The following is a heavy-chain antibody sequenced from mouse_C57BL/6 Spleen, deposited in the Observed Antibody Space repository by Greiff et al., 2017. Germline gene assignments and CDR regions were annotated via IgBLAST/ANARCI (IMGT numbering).Heavy chain of an antibody. D-gene: IGHD2-5*01. CDR3: TGYSNPFYYAMDY. Sequence: EVTLVESGGGLVQPGGSMKLSCVASGFTFSNYWMNWVRQSPEKGLEWVAQIRLKSDNYATHYAESVKGRFTISRDDSKSSVYLQMNNLRAEDTGIYYCTGYSNPFYYAMDYWGQGTSVTVSS. V-gene: IGHV6-3*01. J-gene: IGHJ4*01. CDR2: IRLKSDNYAT. CDR1: GFTFSNYW.